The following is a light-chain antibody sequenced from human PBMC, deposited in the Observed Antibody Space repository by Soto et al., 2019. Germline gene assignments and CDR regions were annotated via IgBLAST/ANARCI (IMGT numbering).Light chain of an antibody. CDR1: QTTSTF. J-gene: IGKJ4*01. CDR2: ATS. Sequence: DIPMTQSPSSLSASVGDRVTITCRASQTTSTFLNWYQQKPGEAPKLLIYATSSLQSGVPSRFSGRGSGTDFTLIISSLQPEDFATFYCQQSYSTPLTFVGGTKVEIK. V-gene: IGKV1-39*01. CDR3: QQSYSTPLT.